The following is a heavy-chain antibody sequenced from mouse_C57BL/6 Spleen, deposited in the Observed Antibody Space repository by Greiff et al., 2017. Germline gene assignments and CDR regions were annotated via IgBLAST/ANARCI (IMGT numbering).Heavy chain of an antibody. J-gene: IGHJ4*01. V-gene: IGHV1-82*01. D-gene: IGHD4-1*01. CDR3: ARDWAGAMGD. Sequence: VQLQESGPELVKPGASVKISCTASGYAFSSAWMHWVKQRPGKGLEWIGRIYPGDGDTNYNGKFKGKATLTADKSSSTAYLQLSSLTSEDSAVCFCARDWAGAMGDWGKGTSVTVSS. CDR1: GYAFSSAW. CDR2: IYPGDGDT.